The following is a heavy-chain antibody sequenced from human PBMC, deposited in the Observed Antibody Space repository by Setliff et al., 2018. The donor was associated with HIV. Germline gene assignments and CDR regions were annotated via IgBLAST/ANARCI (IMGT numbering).Heavy chain of an antibody. Sequence: GGSLRLSCAASGFTFSSYAMIWVRQAPGKGLEWVSAISGSGGSTYYADSVKGRFTISRDKSKNTVYLQINSLRAEDTAVYYCARDIGGYSSLWGQGSLVTVSS. CDR2: ISGSGGST. V-gene: IGHV3-23*01. CDR1: GFTFSSYA. J-gene: IGHJ4*02. D-gene: IGHD6-19*01. CDR3: ARDIGGYSSL.